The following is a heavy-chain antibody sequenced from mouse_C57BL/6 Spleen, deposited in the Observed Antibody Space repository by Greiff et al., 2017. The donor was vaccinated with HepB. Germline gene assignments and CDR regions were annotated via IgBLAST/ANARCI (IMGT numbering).Heavy chain of an antibody. V-gene: IGHV1-64*01. CDR3: ARKYYGSSYDAIDY. D-gene: IGHD1-1*01. Sequence: VKLKQPGAELVKPGASVKLSCKASGYTFTSYWMHWVKQRPGQGLEWIGMIHPNSGSTNYNEKFKSKATLTVDKSSSTASMQLSSLTSEDSAVYYCARKYYGSSYDAIDYWGQGTSVTVSS. CDR2: IHPNSGST. CDR1: GYTFTSYW. J-gene: IGHJ4*01.